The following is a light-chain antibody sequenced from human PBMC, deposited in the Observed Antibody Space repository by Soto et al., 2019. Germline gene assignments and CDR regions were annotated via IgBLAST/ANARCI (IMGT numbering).Light chain of an antibody. CDR2: LNSDGSH. CDR3: QTWGTGIYVV. Sequence: QPVLTQSPSASASLGASVKLTCTLSSGHSSYAIAWHQQQPEKGPRYLMKLNSDGSHSKGDGIPDRFSGSSSGAERYLTISSLQSEDEADYYCQTWGTGIYVVFSGWTKLTVL. CDR1: SGHSSYA. J-gene: IGLJ2*01. V-gene: IGLV4-69*01.